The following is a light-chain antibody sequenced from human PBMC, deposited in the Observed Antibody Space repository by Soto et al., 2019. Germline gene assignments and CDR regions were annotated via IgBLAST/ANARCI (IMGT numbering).Light chain of an antibody. V-gene: IGLV1-44*01. CDR3: AAWDDRLDVYV. Sequence: GLTHPPSASWTPGQIVSISCSGSSSNIGSNTVTCYQQLPGTAPKLLIYSTSQRSSGVPGRFSGSKSGASASLSISGLQSEDEADYYCAAWDDRLDVYVFGTGTKVTVL. J-gene: IGLJ1*01. CDR2: STS. CDR1: SSNIGSNT.